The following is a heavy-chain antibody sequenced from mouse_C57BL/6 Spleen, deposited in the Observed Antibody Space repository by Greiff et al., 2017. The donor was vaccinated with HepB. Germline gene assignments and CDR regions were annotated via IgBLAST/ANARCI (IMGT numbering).Heavy chain of an antibody. CDR2: ISYDGSN. CDR1: GYSITSGYY. J-gene: IGHJ1*03. D-gene: IGHD1-1*01. V-gene: IGHV3-6*01. CDR3: ARYRDYYGSSSYWYFDV. Sequence: EVKVEESGPGLVKPSQSLSLTCSVTGYSITSGYYWNWIRQFPGNILEWMGYISYDGSNNYNPSLKNRISITRDTSKNQFFLKLNSVTTEDTATYYCARYRDYYGSSSYWYFDVWGTGTTVTVSS.